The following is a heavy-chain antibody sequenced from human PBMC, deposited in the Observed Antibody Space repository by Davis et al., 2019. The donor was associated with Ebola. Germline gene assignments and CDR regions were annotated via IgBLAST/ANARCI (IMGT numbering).Heavy chain of an antibody. D-gene: IGHD4-23*01. CDR1: GFTFSSYA. CDR3: AQQLGDYGGNALRY. J-gene: IGHJ4*02. V-gene: IGHV3-23*01. Sequence: GESLKISCAASGFTFSSYAMRWVRQAPGKGLEWVSGISGSGATTNYADSVKGRFTISRDDAKKSLYLQMDSLRAEDTAVYYCAQQLGDYGGNALRYWGQGTLVTVSS. CDR2: ISGSGATT.